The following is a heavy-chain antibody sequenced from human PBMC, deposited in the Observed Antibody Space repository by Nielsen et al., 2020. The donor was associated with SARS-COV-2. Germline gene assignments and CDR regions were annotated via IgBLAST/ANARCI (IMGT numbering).Heavy chain of an antibody. Sequence: KVSCKGSGYSFTSYWISWVRQMPGKGLEWMGRIDPSDSYTNYSPSFQGHVTISADKSISTAYLQWSSLKASDTAMYYCARGGDTAMVSYLMAFDIWGQGTMVTVS. V-gene: IGHV5-10-1*01. CDR3: ARGGDTAMVSYLMAFDI. CDR1: GYSFTSYW. D-gene: IGHD5-18*01. CDR2: IDPSDSYT. J-gene: IGHJ3*02.